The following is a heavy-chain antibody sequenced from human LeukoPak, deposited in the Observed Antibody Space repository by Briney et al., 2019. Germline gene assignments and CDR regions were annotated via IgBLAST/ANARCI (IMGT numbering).Heavy chain of an antibody. CDR2: ISCSGGRT. Sequence: GGSLRLSCAASGFTFNNYAMNWVRQAPGKGLEWVSSISCSGGRTYYADSVKGRFTISRDNSKNTLYLQMNSLRAEDTDVYYCASADYDYVWGSYRQYYFDYWGQGTLVTVSS. D-gene: IGHD3-16*02. V-gene: IGHV3-23*01. CDR1: GFTFNNYA. J-gene: IGHJ4*02. CDR3: ASADYDYVWGSYRQYYFDY.